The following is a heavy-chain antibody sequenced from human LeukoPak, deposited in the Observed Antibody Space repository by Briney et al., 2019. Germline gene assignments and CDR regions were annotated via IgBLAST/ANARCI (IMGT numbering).Heavy chain of an antibody. CDR1: GGSINSYH. CDR3: ARDQGDILTGYFRSSVGAFDI. V-gene: IGHV4-59*01. CDR2: IYYSGST. D-gene: IGHD3-9*01. Sequence: PSETLSLTCTVSGGSINSYHWSWIRQPPGKGLEWIGYIYYSGSTNYNPSLKSRVTISVDTSKNQFSLKLSSVTAADTAVYYCARDQGDILTGYFRSSVGAFDIWGQGTMVTVSS. J-gene: IGHJ3*02.